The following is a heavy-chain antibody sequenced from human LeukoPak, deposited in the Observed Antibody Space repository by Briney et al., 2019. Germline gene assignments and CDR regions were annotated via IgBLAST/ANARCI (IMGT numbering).Heavy chain of an antibody. CDR2: INQDGSEK. CDR3: GTRAY. J-gene: IGHJ4*02. V-gene: IGHV3-7*01. CDR1: GFDFSTYW. Sequence: PGGSLRLSCAASGFDFSTYWMMWVRQIPGKGLEWVANINQDGSEKYYVDSVKGRFTVSRDTAKNSPYLQMNSLRNEDTAVYYCGTRAYWGQGTLVTVSS.